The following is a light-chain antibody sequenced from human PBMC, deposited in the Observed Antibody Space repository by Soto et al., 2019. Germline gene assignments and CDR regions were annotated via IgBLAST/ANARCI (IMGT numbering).Light chain of an antibody. Sequence: AIQLTQSPSSLSASVGDRVTITCRASQGISSALAWYQQKPGKALKLLIYDASNLESGVPFRFSGSGTGTDFTLNIRSLQPEDFKTSYRQKVRYSSNFGTGTKVDFK. V-gene: IGKV1-13*02. CDR1: QGISSA. J-gene: IGKJ3*01. CDR3: QKVRYSSN. CDR2: DAS.